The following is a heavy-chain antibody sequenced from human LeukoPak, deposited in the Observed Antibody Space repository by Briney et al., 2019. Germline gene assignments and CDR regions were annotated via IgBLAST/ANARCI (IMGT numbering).Heavy chain of an antibody. CDR1: GYTFTSYY. CDR2: INPSGGST. CDR3: ARDTAIYDSSGYIDY. Sequence: ASVKVSFKASGYTFTSYYMHWVRQAPGQGLEWMGIINPSGGSTSYAQKFQGRVTMTRDTSTSTVYMELSSLRSEDTAMYYCARDTAIYDSSGYIDYWGQGTLVTVSS. D-gene: IGHD3-22*01. J-gene: IGHJ4*02. V-gene: IGHV1-46*01.